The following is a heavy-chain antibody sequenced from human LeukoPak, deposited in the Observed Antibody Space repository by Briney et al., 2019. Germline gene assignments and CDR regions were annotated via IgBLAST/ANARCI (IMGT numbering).Heavy chain of an antibody. CDR3: ARALQTRRFDY. J-gene: IGHJ4*02. CDR1: GGSISSYY. V-gene: IGHV4-59*01. CDR2: IYHTGSI. Sequence: SSETLSLTCTVSGGSISSYYWSWIRQPPGKGLEWIGYIYHTGSINYNPSLKSRVTISVDTSKNQFSLKVNSVTAADTAAYYCARALQTRRFDYWGQGTLVTV.